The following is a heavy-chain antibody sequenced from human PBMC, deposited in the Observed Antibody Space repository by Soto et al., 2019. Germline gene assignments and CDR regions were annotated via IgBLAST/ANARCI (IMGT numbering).Heavy chain of an antibody. CDR3: ARDLGSGYDPGDY. CDR1: GDTFTIFA. Sequence: SVKVSCKASGDTFTIFAISWVRQAPGQGLEWMGGIIPTIGTTNYAQRFQGRITITGDESTGTAYMELSSLKSEDTAVYYCARDLGSGYDPGDYWGQ. D-gene: IGHD5-12*01. V-gene: IGHV1-69*13. CDR2: IIPTIGTT. J-gene: IGHJ4*01.